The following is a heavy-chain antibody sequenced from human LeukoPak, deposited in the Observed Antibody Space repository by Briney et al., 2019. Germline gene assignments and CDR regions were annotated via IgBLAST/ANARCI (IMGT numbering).Heavy chain of an antibody. CDR2: ISWNSGSI. J-gene: IGHJ4*02. D-gene: IGHD3-10*01. CDR1: GFTFDDYA. Sequence: GGSLRLSCAASGFTFDDYAMHWVRQAPGKGLEWGSGISWNSGSIGYADSVKGRFTISRDNAKNSLYLQMNSLRAEDTALYYCAKDVVRGVITLSDYWGQGTLVTVSS. V-gene: IGHV3-9*01. CDR3: AKDVVRGVITLSDY.